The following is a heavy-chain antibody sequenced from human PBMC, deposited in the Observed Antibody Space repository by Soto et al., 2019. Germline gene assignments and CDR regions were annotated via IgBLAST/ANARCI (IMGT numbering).Heavy chain of an antibody. CDR2: ISAYNGNT. Sequence: QVQLVQSGAEVKKPGASVKVSCKASGYTFTSYGISWVRQAPGQGLEWMGWISAYNGNTNYAQKLQGRVTMTTGTSTSTAYMELRSLRSDDTAVYYCARVLGVWGSYQSTPTHFDYWGQGPLVTVSS. CDR3: ARVLGVWGSYQSTPTHFDY. V-gene: IGHV1-18*01. CDR1: GYTFTSYG. D-gene: IGHD3-16*01. J-gene: IGHJ4*02.